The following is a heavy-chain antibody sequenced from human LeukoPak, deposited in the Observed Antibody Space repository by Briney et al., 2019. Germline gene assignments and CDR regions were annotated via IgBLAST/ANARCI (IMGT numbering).Heavy chain of an antibody. D-gene: IGHD6-19*01. J-gene: IGHJ5*02. CDR3: ARRAYDSSGWYWFDP. CDR2: IYYSGST. Sequence: PSETLSLTCTVSGGSISSYYWSWIRQPPGKGLEWIGYIYYSGSTNYNPSLKSRVTISVDTSKNQFSLELSSVTAADTAVYYCARRAYDSSGWYWFDPWGQGTLVTVSS. V-gene: IGHV4-59*08. CDR1: GGSISSYY.